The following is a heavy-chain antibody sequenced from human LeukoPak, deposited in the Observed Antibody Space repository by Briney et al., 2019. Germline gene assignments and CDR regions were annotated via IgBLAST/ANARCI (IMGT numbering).Heavy chain of an antibody. D-gene: IGHD1-26*01. CDR3: AKEVVASVGMGGHLYNWFDP. V-gene: IGHV3-30*18. CDR2: ISHEKSNK. CDR1: GFMFSSYG. J-gene: IGHJ5*02. Sequence: GRSLRLACAASGFMFSSYGMHWVRQAPGKGLEWVAVISHEKSNKFYADSVRGRFTISRDNAKNTLYLQMDSLRAEDTATYYCAKEVVASVGMGGHLYNWFDPWGQGTLVTVSS.